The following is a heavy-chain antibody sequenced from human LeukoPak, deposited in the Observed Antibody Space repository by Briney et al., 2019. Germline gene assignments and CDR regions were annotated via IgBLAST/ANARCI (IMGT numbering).Heavy chain of an antibody. CDR3: ARAIRAEAYYFDY. J-gene: IGHJ4*02. V-gene: IGHV4-30-4*01. Sequence: PSQTLSLTCTVSGGSISSGDSYWSWIRQPPGKGLEWIGYIYYSGSSYYNPSLKSRVTTSIDTSKNQFSLKLSSVTAADTAVYYCARAIRAEAYYFDYWGQGTLVTVSS. CDR1: GGSISSGDSY. CDR2: IYYSGSS.